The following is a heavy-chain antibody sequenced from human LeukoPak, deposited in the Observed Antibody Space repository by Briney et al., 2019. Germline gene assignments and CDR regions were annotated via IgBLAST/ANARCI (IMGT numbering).Heavy chain of an antibody. CDR2: ISGSGGST. J-gene: IGHJ4*02. CDR3: AKDRNTNYDILTGPEFD. D-gene: IGHD3-9*01. CDR1: GFTFSSYA. V-gene: IGHV3-23*01. Sequence: GGSLRLSCAASGFTFSSYAMSWVRQAPGKGLEWVSAISGSGGSTYYADSVKGRFTISRDNSKNTLYLQMNSLRAEDTAVYYCAKDRNTNYDILTGPEFDWGQGTLVTVSS.